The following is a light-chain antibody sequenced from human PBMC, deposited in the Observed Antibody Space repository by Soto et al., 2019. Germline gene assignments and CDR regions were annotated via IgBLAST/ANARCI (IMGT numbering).Light chain of an antibody. Sequence: EIVMTQSPATLSVSRGERATLSCRAGQSVSSNLAWYQHKPGQAPRLLIYGASTRATGIPARFSGSGSGTEFTLTISSLQSEDFAVYYCQQYNNWPSGTFGQGTKVDIK. V-gene: IGKV3-15*01. J-gene: IGKJ1*01. CDR1: QSVSSN. CDR2: GAS. CDR3: QQYNNWPSGT.